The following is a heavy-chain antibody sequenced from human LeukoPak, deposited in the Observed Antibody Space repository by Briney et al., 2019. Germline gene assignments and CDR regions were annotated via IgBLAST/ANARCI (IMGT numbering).Heavy chain of an antibody. Sequence: ASVKVSCKASGGTFRSYAISWVRQAPGQGLEWMGWINPNSGGTNYAQKFQGRVTMTRDTSISTAYMELSRLRSDDTAVYYCARDPITMVRGVNFDYWGQGTLVTVSS. J-gene: IGHJ4*02. CDR2: INPNSGGT. CDR1: GGTFRSYA. D-gene: IGHD3-10*01. CDR3: ARDPITMVRGVNFDY. V-gene: IGHV1-2*02.